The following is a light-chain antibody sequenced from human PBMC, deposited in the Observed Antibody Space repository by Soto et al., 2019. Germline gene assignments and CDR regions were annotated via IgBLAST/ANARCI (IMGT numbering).Light chain of an antibody. Sequence: EIVLTQSPGTLSLSPGERATLSCRASQSVSSSFLAWYQQTPGQAPRLLIYGASSRATGIPDRFSGSGSGTDFTLTISRLEPEDFAVYYCQQYGSSPPTFGQGTRLEIK. V-gene: IGKV3-20*01. CDR2: GAS. J-gene: IGKJ5*01. CDR1: QSVSSSF. CDR3: QQYGSSPPT.